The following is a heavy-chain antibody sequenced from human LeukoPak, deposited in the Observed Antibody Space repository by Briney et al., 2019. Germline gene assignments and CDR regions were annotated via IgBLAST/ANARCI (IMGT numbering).Heavy chain of an antibody. CDR2: ISGGGGST. D-gene: IGHD3-10*01. CDR1: GFTFSSYA. V-gene: IGHV3-23*01. Sequence: GGSLRLSCAASGFTFSSYAMSWVRQAPGKGLEWVSAISGGGGSTYYADSVKGRFTISRDNSKNTLYLQMNSLRAEDTAVYYCAKDPYYYGSGSYPFDYWGQGTLVTVSS. CDR3: AKDPYYYGSGSYPFDY. J-gene: IGHJ4*02.